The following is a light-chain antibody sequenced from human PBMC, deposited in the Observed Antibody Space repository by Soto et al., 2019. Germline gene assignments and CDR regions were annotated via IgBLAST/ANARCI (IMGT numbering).Light chain of an antibody. CDR2: KAS. Sequence: DIQMTQSPSTLSASVGDRVSITCRASQSISTWLAWYQQKPGKAPKLLIYKASTLESGVPSRFSGSGSGTAFTLTISSLQADDFATYYCQQYDSYPVTFGQGTKLEIK. V-gene: IGKV1-5*03. CDR1: QSISTW. J-gene: IGKJ2*01. CDR3: QQYDSYPVT.